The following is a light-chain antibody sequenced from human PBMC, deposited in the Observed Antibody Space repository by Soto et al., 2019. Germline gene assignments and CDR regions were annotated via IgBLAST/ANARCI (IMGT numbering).Light chain of an antibody. CDR1: SGHSSYA. Sequence: QPVLTQSPSASASLGASVKLTCTLSSGHSSYAIAWHQQQPEKGPRYLMNLNSDGSHSKGDGIPDRFSGSSSGAERYLTISSLQSEHEADYYCQTWGTGIQVFGGGTKLTVL. CDR3: QTWGTGIQV. J-gene: IGLJ2*01. CDR2: LNSDGSH. V-gene: IGLV4-69*01.